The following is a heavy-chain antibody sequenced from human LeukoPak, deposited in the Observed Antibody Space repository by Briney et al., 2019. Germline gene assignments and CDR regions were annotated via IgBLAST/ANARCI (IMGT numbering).Heavy chain of an antibody. J-gene: IGHJ6*03. Sequence: ASVKVSCKASGDTFTGYYMHWVRQAPGQGLEWMGWIKPNSAATNYAQKFQGRVTLTRDTSISTAYMELRRLTSDDTAVYYCAREYITTRRGYYYYFMDVWGKGTTVTVSS. CDR1: GDTFTGYY. CDR3: AREYITTRRGYYYYFMDV. V-gene: IGHV1-2*02. D-gene: IGHD6-6*01. CDR2: IKPNSAAT.